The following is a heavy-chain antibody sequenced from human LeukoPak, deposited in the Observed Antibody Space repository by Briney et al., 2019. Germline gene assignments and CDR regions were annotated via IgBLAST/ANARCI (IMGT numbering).Heavy chain of an antibody. D-gene: IGHD3-3*01. J-gene: IGHJ4*02. CDR3: ARGGITIFGGIIYQDY. CDR2: NWNGRST. Sequence: QPGGSLRLSCAASGFTFDDYGMSWVRQAPGKGLEWVSGNWNGRSTGYADSVKGRFTISRDNAKNSLYLQMNSLRAEDTAFYYCARGGITIFGGIIYQDYWGQGTLVTVSS. CDR1: GFTFDDYG. V-gene: IGHV3-20*04.